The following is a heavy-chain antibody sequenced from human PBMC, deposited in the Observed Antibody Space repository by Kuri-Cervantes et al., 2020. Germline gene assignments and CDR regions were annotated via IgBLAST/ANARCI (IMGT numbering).Heavy chain of an antibody. D-gene: IGHD5-24*01. Sequence: GGSLRLSCAASGFTFSSYAMSWVRQAPGKGLEWVSAISGSGGSTYYAASVKGRFTISRDNSKNTLYLQMNSLRAEDTAVYYCARTPEMAIYFDYWGQGTLVTVSS. J-gene: IGHJ4*02. V-gene: IGHV3-23*01. CDR1: GFTFSSYA. CDR2: ISGSGGST. CDR3: ARTPEMAIYFDY.